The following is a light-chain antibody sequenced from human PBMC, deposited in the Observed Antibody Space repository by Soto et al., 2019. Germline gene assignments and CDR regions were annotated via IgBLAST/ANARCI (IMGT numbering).Light chain of an antibody. Sequence: QGALTHPAAVSWSPGHSITISCTGTSSDVGGYKYVSWYQQHPGKAPKLMIYEVSNRPSGVSNRFSGSKSGNTASLTISGLQAEEEADYYCSSYTSSNNVVFGGGTKVTVL. V-gene: IGLV2-14*01. CDR1: SSDVGGYKY. J-gene: IGLJ2*01. CDR3: SSYTSSNNVV. CDR2: EVS.